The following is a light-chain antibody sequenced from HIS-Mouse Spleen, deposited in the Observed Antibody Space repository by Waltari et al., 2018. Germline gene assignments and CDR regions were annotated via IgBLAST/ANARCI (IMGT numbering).Light chain of an antibody. CDR2: EVS. V-gene: IGLV2-14*01. CDR1: SSDVGGYNY. CDR3: SSYTSSSSWV. Sequence: QSALTQPASVSGSPGQSITISCTGTSSDVGGYNYVSWYQKHPGKAPKLMIYEVSNRPSWVSNRLSGSKSGNTASLTISGLQAEDEADYYCSSYTSSSSWVFGGGTKLTVL. J-gene: IGLJ3*02.